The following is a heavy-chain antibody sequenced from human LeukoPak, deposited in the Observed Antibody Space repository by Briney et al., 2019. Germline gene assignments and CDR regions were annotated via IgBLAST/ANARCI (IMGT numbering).Heavy chain of an antibody. J-gene: IGHJ6*02. CDR1: GYTFTSYG. D-gene: IGHD2-2*01. CDR3: ARDIVVVPAANRRYYYYYGMDV. CDR2: ISAYNGNT. Sequence: ASVKVSCKASGYTFTSYGISWVRQAPGQGLEWMGWISAYNGNTNYAQKLQGRVTMTTDTSTGTAYMELRSLRSDDTAVYYCARDIVVVPAANRRYYYYYGMDVWGQGTTVTVSS. V-gene: IGHV1-18*01.